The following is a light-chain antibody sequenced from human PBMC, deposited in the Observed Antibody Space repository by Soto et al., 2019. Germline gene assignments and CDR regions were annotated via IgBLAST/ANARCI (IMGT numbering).Light chain of an antibody. J-gene: IGKJ2*01. CDR3: QQYGSSPNT. Sequence: EVVLTQSPGTLSLSPGERATLSCRASQSASSRYLAWYQQKPGQAPRLLIYGASSRATGIPDRFTGSGSGTDFTLTISRLESEDFAVYYCQQYGSSPNTFGQGTKLQIK. V-gene: IGKV3-20*01. CDR2: GAS. CDR1: QSASSRY.